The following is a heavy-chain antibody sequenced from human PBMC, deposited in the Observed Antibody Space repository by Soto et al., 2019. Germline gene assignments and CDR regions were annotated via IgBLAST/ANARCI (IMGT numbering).Heavy chain of an antibody. CDR2: ISSSGDII. V-gene: IGHV3-11*01. Sequence: GGSLRLSCAGSGFSFSDYYMSWIRQAPGKGLEWVSYISSSGDIIYYADSVKVRFTISRDNAKNSLYLQMSRLRAEDTAVYYCARDLGYCASDGYFDYWGQGTVVTVS. CDR3: ARDLGYCASDGYFDY. J-gene: IGHJ4*02. D-gene: IGHD3-22*01. CDR1: GFSFSDYY.